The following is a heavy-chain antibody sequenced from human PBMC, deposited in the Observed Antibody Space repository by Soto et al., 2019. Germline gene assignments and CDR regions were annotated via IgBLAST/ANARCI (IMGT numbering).Heavy chain of an antibody. CDR2: MNPNSGNT. CDR3: TRRARIGKQLWLPFDS. J-gene: IGHJ4*02. D-gene: IGHD3-22*01. CDR1: GNPSGNND. Sequence: QVQLVQSGAEVKKPGASVMVSCRAFGNPSGNNDFNWVQQPGGQGLEWMGWMNPNSGNTAYAQKFQGRVTMTGDTTTNTAYMELSSLTSADTAVYYCTRRARIGKQLWLPFDSWAQGTLVTVSS. V-gene: IGHV1-8*01.